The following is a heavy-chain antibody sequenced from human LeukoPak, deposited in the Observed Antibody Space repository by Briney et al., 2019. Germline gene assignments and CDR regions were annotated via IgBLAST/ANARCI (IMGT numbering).Heavy chain of an antibody. Sequence: GGSLRLSCAASGFTFSDYWMHWVRQAPGKGLVWVSRIYSDGSSTSNADSVKGRFTISRDNAKNTVYLQMNSLRAEDTAVYYCARGFTIFGVVNDAFDIWGQGTMVTVPS. V-gene: IGHV3-74*01. D-gene: IGHD3-3*01. CDR1: GFTFSDYW. CDR3: ARGFTIFGVVNDAFDI. CDR2: IYSDGSST. J-gene: IGHJ3*02.